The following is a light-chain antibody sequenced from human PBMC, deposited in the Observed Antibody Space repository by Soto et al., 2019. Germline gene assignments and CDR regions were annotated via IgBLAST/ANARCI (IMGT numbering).Light chain of an antibody. CDR2: AAS. CDR3: QQAKSSPIT. V-gene: IGKV1D-12*01. Sequence: DIQMTQSPSSVSASVGDRVTITCRASQGISAWLAWYQQKPGKAPKLLIYAASSLQSGVPSRFSGSGFGTVFTLPISSLQPEDFAIYFCQQAKSSPITFGQGTRLEIK. J-gene: IGKJ5*01. CDR1: QGISAW.